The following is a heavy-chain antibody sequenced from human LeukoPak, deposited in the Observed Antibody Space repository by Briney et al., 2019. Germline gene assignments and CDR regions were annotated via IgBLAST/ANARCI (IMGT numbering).Heavy chain of an antibody. J-gene: IGHJ4*02. CDR2: IYTSGST. CDR3: TRGAGWLIDY. CDR1: GGSISSGSYY. V-gene: IGHV4-61*02. D-gene: IGHD3-16*01. Sequence: SETLSLTCTVSGGSISSGSYYWSWIRQPAGKGLEWIGRIYTSGSTNYNPSLKSRVTISADTSKNQFSLKLNSMTTADTAVYYCTRGAGWLIDYWGQGILVTVSS.